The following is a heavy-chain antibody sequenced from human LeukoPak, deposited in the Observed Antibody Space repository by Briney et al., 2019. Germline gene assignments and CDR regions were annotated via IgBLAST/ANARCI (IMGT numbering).Heavy chain of an antibody. CDR3: AKDWELGS. CDR2: TYNSGST. J-gene: IGHJ5*02. CDR1: GASINSYY. V-gene: IGHV4-59*01. Sequence: PSETLSLTCSVSGASINSYYWNWIRQPPGKGLEWIGNTYNSGSTNYNPSLNSRVTISHDTSKNQFSLKMTSVTAADTAVYYCAKDWELGSWGQGTLVTVSS. D-gene: IGHD1-26*01.